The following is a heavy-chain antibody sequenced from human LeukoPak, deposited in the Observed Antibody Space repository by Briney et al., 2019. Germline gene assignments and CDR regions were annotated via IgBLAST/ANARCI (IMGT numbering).Heavy chain of an antibody. D-gene: IGHD1-14*01. Sequence: SETLSLTCTVSGGSISSNSYYWAWIRQPPGKGLEWIGSIYHSGSTYYNPSLKSRVTISVDTSKNQFSLKLSSVTAADTAVYYCARKPNAPYYYYYMDVWGKGTTVTVSS. V-gene: IGHV4-39*07. CDR1: GGSISSNSYY. CDR2: IYHSGST. J-gene: IGHJ6*03. CDR3: ARKPNAPYYYYYMDV.